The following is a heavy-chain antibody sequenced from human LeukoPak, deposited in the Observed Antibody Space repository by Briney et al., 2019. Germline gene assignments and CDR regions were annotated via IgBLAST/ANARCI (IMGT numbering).Heavy chain of an antibody. CDR2: INHSGST. CDR3: ARGHAVGPTAGTFDI. D-gene: IGHD1-26*01. Sequence: PSETLSLTCAVYGGSFSGYYWTWIRQPPGKGLEWIGEINHSGSTNYNPSLKSRVTISVDTSKNQFSLKLSSVTAADTAVYYCARGHAVGPTAGTFDIWGQGTMVTVSS. J-gene: IGHJ3*02. V-gene: IGHV4-34*01. CDR1: GGSFSGYY.